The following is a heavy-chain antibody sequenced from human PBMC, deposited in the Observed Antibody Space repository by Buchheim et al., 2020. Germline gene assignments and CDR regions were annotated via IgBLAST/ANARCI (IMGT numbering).Heavy chain of an antibody. D-gene: IGHD3-22*01. CDR1: VGTFSSYA. J-gene: IGHJ4*02. CDR2: IIPIFGTA. CDR3: ARQYDYYDSSGYYLGYFDY. V-gene: IGHV1-69*01. Sequence: QVQLVQSGAEVKKPGSSVKVSCKASVGTFSSYAISWVRQAPGQGLEWMGGIIPIFGTANYAQKFQGRVTLTADESTITAYMELSSLRSEDTAVYYCARQYDYYDSSGYYLGYFDYWGQGTL.